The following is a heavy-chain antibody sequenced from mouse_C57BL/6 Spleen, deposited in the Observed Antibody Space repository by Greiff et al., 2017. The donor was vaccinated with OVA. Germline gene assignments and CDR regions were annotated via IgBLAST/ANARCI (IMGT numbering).Heavy chain of an antibody. J-gene: IGHJ2*01. V-gene: IGHV1-52*01. D-gene: IGHD1-1*01. CDR1: GYTFTSYW. CDR3: ARGGFITAVVGVFDG. Sequence: QVQLQQPGAELVRPGSSVKLSCKASGYTFTSYWMHWVKQRPIQGLEWIGNIDPSDSETHYNQKFKDKATLTVDKSSSTAYMQLSSLTSEDSAVYECARGGFITAVVGVFDGWGQGTTLTVSS. CDR2: IDPSDSET.